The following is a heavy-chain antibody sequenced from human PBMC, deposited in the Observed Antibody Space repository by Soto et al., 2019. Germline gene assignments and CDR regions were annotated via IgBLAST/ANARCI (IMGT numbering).Heavy chain of an antibody. J-gene: IGHJ6*03. V-gene: IGHV4-39*01. CDR1: GGSISSSSYY. CDR2: IYYSGST. D-gene: IGHD6-6*01. Sequence: SETLSLTCTVSGGSISSSSYYWGWIRQPPGKGLEWIGSIYYSGSTYYNPSLKSRVTISVDTSKNQFSLKLSSVTAADTAVYYCARQGGAQLVPRRHYYYYMDFWGKGTTVTVSS. CDR3: ARQGGAQLVPRRHYYYYMDF.